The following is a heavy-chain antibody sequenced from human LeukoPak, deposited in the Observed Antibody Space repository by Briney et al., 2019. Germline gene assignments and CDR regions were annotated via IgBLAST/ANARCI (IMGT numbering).Heavy chain of an antibody. D-gene: IGHD2-15*01. CDR3: AREGGGSFGAFDI. J-gene: IGHJ3*02. Sequence: PSETLSLTCTVSGGSISTYYWSWIRQPPGKGLEWIGYIYYSGSTSYNPSLKSRVTISVDTSKNQFSLKLSSVTAADTAVYYCAREGGGSFGAFDIWGQGTVVTVSS. CDR2: IYYSGST. CDR1: GGSISTYY. V-gene: IGHV4-59*12.